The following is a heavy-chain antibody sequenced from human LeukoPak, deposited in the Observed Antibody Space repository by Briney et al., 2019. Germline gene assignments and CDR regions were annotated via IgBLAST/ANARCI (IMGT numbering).Heavy chain of an antibody. J-gene: IGHJ6*02. CDR1: GFTVSSNY. V-gene: IGHV3-53*01. CDR2: IYSGGST. Sequence: GGSLRLSCAASGFTVSSNYMSWVRQAPGKGLEWGSVIYSGGSTYYADSVKGRFTISRDNSKNTLYLQMNSLRAEDTAVYYCARDVSAAATYGMDVWGQGTTVTVSS. D-gene: IGHD6-13*01. CDR3: ARDVSAAATYGMDV.